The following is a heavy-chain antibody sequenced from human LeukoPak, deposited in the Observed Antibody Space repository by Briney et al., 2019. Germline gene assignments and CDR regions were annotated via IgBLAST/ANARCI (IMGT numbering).Heavy chain of an antibody. Sequence: GASVKVSCKASGGTFSSYAISWVRQAPGQGLEWMGRIIPILGIANYAQKFQDRVTITADKSTSTAYMELSSLRSEDTAVYYCARELLWFGELMGNWGQGTLVTVSS. CDR1: GGTFSSYA. CDR3: ARELLWFGELMGN. J-gene: IGHJ4*02. D-gene: IGHD3-10*01. CDR2: IIPILGIA. V-gene: IGHV1-69*04.